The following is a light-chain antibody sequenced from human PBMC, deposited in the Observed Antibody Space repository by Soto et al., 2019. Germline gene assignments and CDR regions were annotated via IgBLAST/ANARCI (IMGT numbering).Light chain of an antibody. J-gene: IGKJ3*01. CDR1: QSVSTN. V-gene: IGKV3-15*01. CDR2: AAS. Sequence: ERVMTQSPATLSVSPGERATLSCRASQSVSTNLAWYQQKPGQAPRLLIYAASTRATGVPARFSGSGSGTEVTLTISSLQSEDFAVYYCQQYNSWPPIFTFGPGTKVDIK. CDR3: QQYNSWPPIFT.